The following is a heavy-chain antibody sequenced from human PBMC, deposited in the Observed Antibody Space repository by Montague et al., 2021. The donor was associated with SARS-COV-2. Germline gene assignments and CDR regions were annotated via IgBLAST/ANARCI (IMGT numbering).Heavy chain of an antibody. CDR1: GDSVSSDVAT. J-gene: IGHJ4*02. CDR3: ARIPVGCKYYFDF. V-gene: IGHV6-1*01. CDR2: TYYGSKRYN. D-gene: IGHD2-2*01. Sequence: CAISGDSVSSDVATWNWNRQSPSSGLEWLGRTYYGSKRYNDYAESVKSRITIDPDTSKHQFSLHLNSVTPEDTAVYYCARIPVGCKYYFDFWGQGTLVTVSS.